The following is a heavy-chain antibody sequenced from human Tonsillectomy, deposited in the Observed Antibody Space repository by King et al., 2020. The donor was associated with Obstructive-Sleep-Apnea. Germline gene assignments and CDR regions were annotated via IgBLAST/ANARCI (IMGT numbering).Heavy chain of an antibody. D-gene: IGHD2-2*01. CDR1: GFTFSSYA. CDR3: AKGDIIVVPAAANFDY. J-gene: IGHJ4*02. V-gene: IGHV3-23*04. CDR2: ISGSGGST. Sequence: VRLVESGGGLVQRGGSLRLSCAASGFTFSSYAMSWVRQAPGKGLEWVSAISGSGGSTYYADSVKGRFTISRDNSKNTLYVQMNRLRAEDTAVYYCAKGDIIVVPAAANFDYWGQGTLVTVSS.